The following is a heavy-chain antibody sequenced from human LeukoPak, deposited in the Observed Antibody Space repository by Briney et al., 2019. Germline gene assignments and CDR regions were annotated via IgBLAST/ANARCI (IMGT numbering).Heavy chain of an antibody. Sequence: GRSLRLSCAASGFTFSSYAMHWVRQAPGKGLEWVAVISYDGSNKYYADSVKGRFTISRDNSKNTLYLQMNSLRAEDTAVYYCATLLVGATTYDDYWGQGTLVTVSS. CDR3: ATLLVGATTYDDY. D-gene: IGHD1-26*01. V-gene: IGHV3-30-3*01. CDR1: GFTFSSYA. CDR2: ISYDGSNK. J-gene: IGHJ4*02.